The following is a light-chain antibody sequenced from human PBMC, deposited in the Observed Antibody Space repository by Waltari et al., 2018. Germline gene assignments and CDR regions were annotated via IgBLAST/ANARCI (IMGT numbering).Light chain of an antibody. CDR3: QKYVSLPAT. CDR1: QSVARS. V-gene: IGKV3-20*01. Sequence: EIVLTQSPGTLSLSPGERATLACRASQSVARSLAWDQQKPGQAPRLLIYDASSRATCIPDRFSGSGSGTDFSLTISRLEPEDFAVYYCQKYVSLPATFGQGTKVEIK. CDR2: DAS. J-gene: IGKJ1*01.